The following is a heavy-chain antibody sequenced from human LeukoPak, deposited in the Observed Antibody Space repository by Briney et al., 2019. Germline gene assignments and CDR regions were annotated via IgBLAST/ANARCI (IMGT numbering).Heavy chain of an antibody. CDR1: GFNFRDYY. J-gene: IGHJ3*02. V-gene: IGHV3-11*01. CDR3: ARDRASVVRGVIHDAFDI. Sequence: GGSLRLSCVASGFNFRDYYMGWIRQAPGKGLEWVSYSSSSGSTIYYADSVKGRFTISRDNAKNSLYLQMNSLRAEDTAVYYCARDRASVVRGVIHDAFDIWGQGTMVTVSS. CDR2: SSSSGSTI. D-gene: IGHD3-10*01.